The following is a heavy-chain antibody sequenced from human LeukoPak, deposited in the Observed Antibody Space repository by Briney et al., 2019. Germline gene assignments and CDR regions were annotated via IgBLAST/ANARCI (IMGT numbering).Heavy chain of an antibody. D-gene: IGHD2-15*01. CDR3: AREYCSGGTCYSNAFDI. CDR2: GKQDGSEK. Sequence: GGSLRLSCAASGLTFSTYWMTWVRQAPGKGLEWVANGKQDGSEKYYVDSVKGRFTISRDNAKKSLYPQKNSLRAEDTAVYYCAREYCSGGTCYSNAFDIWGQGTMVTVSS. J-gene: IGHJ3*02. CDR1: GLTFSTYW. V-gene: IGHV3-7*05.